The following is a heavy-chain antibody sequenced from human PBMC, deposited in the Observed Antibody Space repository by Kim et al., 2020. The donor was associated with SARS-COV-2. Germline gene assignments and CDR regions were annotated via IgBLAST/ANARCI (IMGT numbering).Heavy chain of an antibody. Sequence: KYDADSVNGQLTSSRDNSKNTLYLQLDSLRAEDTAVYYCAIVATPGAFDIWGQGTMVTVSS. CDR2: K. V-gene: IGHV3-33*01. D-gene: IGHD2-21*01. J-gene: IGHJ3*02. CDR3: AIVATPGAFDI.